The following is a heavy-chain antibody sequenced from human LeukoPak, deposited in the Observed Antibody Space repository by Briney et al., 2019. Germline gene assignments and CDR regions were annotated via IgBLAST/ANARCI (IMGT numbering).Heavy chain of an antibody. CDR3: ARALVGAINFDY. D-gene: IGHD1-26*01. CDR2: MNPNSGGT. Sequence: ASVKVSCKASGYTFTSYDINWVRQATGQGLEWMGWMNPNSGGTNYAQKFQGRVTMTRDTSISTAYMELSRLRSDDTAVYYCARALVGAINFDYWGQGTLVTVSS. V-gene: IGHV1-2*02. J-gene: IGHJ4*02. CDR1: GYTFTSYD.